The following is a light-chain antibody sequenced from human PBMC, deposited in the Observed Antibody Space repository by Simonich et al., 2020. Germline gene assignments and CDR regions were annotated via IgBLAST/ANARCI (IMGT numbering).Light chain of an antibody. Sequence: IQMTQSPSTLSASVGDRVTITCRASQSISSWLAWYHQKPGKAPKLLIYKASSLESGVPSRFSGSVSGTEFTLTISSLQPDDFATYYCQQSYSTPYTFGQGTKLEIK. V-gene: IGKV1-5*03. J-gene: IGKJ2*01. CDR2: KAS. CDR1: QSISSW. CDR3: QQSYSTPYT.